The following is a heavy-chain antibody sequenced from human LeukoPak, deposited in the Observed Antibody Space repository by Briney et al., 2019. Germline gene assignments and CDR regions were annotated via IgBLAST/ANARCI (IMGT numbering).Heavy chain of an antibody. CDR1: GYTFTGYY. V-gene: IGHV1-46*01. CDR2: INPSGGST. J-gene: IGHJ4*02. Sequence: ASVKVSCKASGYTFTGYYMHWVRQAPGQGLEWMGIINPSGGSTSYAQKFQGRVTMTRDTSTSTVYMELSSLRSEDTAVYYCARDSAKRAIIRYYGSGSYLVWGQGTLVTVSS. CDR3: ARDSAKRAIIRYYGSGSYLV. D-gene: IGHD3-10*01.